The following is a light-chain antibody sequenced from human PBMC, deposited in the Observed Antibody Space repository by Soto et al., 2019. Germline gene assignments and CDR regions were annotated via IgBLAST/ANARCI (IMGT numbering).Light chain of an antibody. J-gene: IGKJ1*01. Sequence: DIQMTQSPSTLSASVGDRVTITCRASQSISSWLAWYQQKPGKAPKLLIYDASSLESGVPSRFSGSGSGTEFNLTISRLKPDDFATYYCQRERTFGQGTKVEIK. CDR2: DAS. CDR3: QRERT. CDR1: QSISSW. V-gene: IGKV1-5*01.